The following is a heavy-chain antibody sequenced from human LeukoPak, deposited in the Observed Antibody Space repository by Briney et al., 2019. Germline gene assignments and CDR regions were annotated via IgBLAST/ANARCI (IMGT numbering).Heavy chain of an antibody. V-gene: IGHV1-18*01. CDR3: ARARITMVRGVIGGFDP. Sequence: ASVKVSCKASGYTFSNYGIAWVRQAPGQGLEWVGWISVYNGNTNYPRNLQGRVTMTRDTSISTAYMELSRLRSDDTAVYYCARARITMVRGVIGGFDPWGQGTLVTVSS. CDR1: GYTFSNYG. D-gene: IGHD3-10*01. CDR2: ISVYNGNT. J-gene: IGHJ5*02.